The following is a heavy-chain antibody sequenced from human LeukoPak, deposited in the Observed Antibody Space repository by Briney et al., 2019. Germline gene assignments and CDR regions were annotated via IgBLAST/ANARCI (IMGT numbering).Heavy chain of an antibody. J-gene: IGHJ4*02. CDR1: EFTFSSHG. D-gene: IGHD7-27*01. Sequence: GGSLRLSCAASEFTFSSHGMNWVRQAPGKGLEWVSGISPSGGITYYTDSVKGRFTISRDNSKNTVSLQMNSLRVEDTAVYYCAKDQNWEGGYWGQGTLVTVSS. V-gene: IGHV3-23*01. CDR3: AKDQNWEGGY. CDR2: ISPSGGIT.